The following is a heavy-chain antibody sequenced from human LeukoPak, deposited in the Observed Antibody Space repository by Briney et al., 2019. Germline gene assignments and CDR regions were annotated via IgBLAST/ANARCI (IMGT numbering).Heavy chain of an antibody. Sequence: PGGYLSLSCAASGFTFSSYWMSWVRQAPGKGLEWVANIKQDGSEKYYVDSVKGRFTISRDNAKNSLYLQMNSLRAEDTAVYYCARTVVADHYYYYYYMDVWGKGTTVTVSS. D-gene: IGHD2-15*01. V-gene: IGHV3-7*01. CDR1: GFTFSSYW. CDR2: IKQDGSEK. CDR3: ARTVVADHYYYYYYMDV. J-gene: IGHJ6*03.